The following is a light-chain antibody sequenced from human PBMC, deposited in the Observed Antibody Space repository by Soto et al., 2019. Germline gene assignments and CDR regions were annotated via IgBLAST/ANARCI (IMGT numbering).Light chain of an antibody. CDR2: GSS. CDR3: QQYGSSPPYT. CDR1: QSVSNNY. J-gene: IGKJ2*01. Sequence: EVVLTQSPGTLSLSPGERATLSCRASQSVSNNYFAWYQQQPGQAPRLLIFGSSDRATGIPDRFSGSGSGTDFTLTISRLEPEDFAVYYCQQYGSSPPYTFGQGTKREIK. V-gene: IGKV3-20*01.